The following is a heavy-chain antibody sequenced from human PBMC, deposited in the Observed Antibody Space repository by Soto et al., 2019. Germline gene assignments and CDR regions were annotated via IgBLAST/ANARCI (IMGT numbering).Heavy chain of an antibody. J-gene: IGHJ6*03. D-gene: IGHD2-2*01. V-gene: IGHV1-2*02. CDR3: ARAGVVVPPSDYYYYMDV. Sequence: ASVKVSCKASGYTFTGYYMHWVRQAPGQGLEWMGWINPNSGGTNYAQKFQGRVTITADKSTSTAYMELSSLRSEDTAVYYCARAGVVVPPSDYYYYMDVWGKGTTVTVSS. CDR2: INPNSGGT. CDR1: GYTFTGYY.